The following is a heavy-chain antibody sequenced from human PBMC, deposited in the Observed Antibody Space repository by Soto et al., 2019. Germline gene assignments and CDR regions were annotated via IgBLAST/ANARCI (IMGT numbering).Heavy chain of an antibody. CDR3: ARDTGPTDYYYGMGV. Sequence: PGGSLRLSCAASGFTVSSNYMSWVRQAPGKGLEWVSVIYSGGSTYYADSVKGRFTISRDNSKNTLYLQMNSLRAEDTAVYYCARDTGPTDYYYGMGVWGQGTKVTFSS. V-gene: IGHV3-53*01. D-gene: IGHD3-10*01. CDR1: GFTVSSNY. J-gene: IGHJ6*02. CDR2: IYSGGST.